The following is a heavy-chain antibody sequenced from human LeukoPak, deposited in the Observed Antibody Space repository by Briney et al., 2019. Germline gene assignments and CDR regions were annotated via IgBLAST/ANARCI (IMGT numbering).Heavy chain of an antibody. Sequence: SETLSLTCTVSGGSISSSSYYWGWIRQPPGKGLEWIGSIYYSGSTYYNPSLKSRVTISVDTSKNQFSLKLSSVTAADTAVYYCARQPEQKSYDFRSGYYMTYYYFDYWGQGTLVTVSS. J-gene: IGHJ4*02. D-gene: IGHD3-3*01. CDR3: ARQPEQKSYDFRSGYYMTYYYFDY. CDR2: IYYSGST. CDR1: GGSISSSSYY. V-gene: IGHV4-39*01.